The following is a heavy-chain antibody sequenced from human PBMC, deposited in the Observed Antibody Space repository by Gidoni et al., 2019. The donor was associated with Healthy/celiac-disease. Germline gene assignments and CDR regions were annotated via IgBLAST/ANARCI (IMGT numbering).Heavy chain of an antibody. D-gene: IGHD2-15*01. CDR3: TTVQVDYYGMDV. V-gene: IGHV3-15*01. J-gene: IGHJ6*02. Sequence: EVQLVESGGGLVKPGGSLRLSCAASGFTCSNAWMSWVRQAPGKGLEWVGRIKSKTDGGTTDYAAPVKGRFTISRDDSKNTLYLQMNSLKTEDTAVYYCTTVQVDYYGMDVWGQGTTVTVSS. CDR2: IKSKTDGGTT. CDR1: GFTCSNAW.